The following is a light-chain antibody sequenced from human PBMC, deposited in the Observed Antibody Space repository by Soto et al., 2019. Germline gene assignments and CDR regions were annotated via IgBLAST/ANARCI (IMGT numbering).Light chain of an antibody. V-gene: IGKV3-15*01. CDR3: QQYKNWPPLT. J-gene: IGKJ4*01. Sequence: ETVMTQSPATLSVSPGERATLSCRASQSVSSNLDWYQQKPGQAPRLLIYGASTRATGIPARFSGSGSGTDFTLTISSLQSEDFAVYFCQQYKNWPPLTFGGGTKVEIK. CDR1: QSVSSN. CDR2: GAS.